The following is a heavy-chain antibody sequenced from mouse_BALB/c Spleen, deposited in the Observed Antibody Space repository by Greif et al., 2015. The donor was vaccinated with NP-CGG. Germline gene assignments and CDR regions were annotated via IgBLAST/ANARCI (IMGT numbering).Heavy chain of an antibody. CDR3: ALLGAMDY. V-gene: IGHV14-1*02. J-gene: IGHJ4*01. CDR2: IDPENGNT. Sequence: EVQLQQSGAELVRPGALVKLSCKASGFNIKDYYMHWVKQRPEQGLEWIGWIDPENGNTIYDPKFQGKASITADTSSNTAYLQLSSLTSEDTAVYYCALLGAMDYWGQGTSVTVSS. CDR1: GFNIKDYY.